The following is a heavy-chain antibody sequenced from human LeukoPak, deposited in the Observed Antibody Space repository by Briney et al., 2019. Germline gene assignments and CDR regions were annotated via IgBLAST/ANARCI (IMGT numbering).Heavy chain of an antibody. CDR2: IKPNSGGT. CDR1: GYTFTGYY. D-gene: IGHD3-10*01. V-gene: IGHV1-2*02. J-gene: IGHJ5*02. Sequence: GASVKVSCTASGYTFTGYYMHWVRQAPGQGLEWVGGIKPNSGGTYYAEKFQGRVTMPRDTSISTAYMELSRLRSDDTAVYYCARSPDYYGSGSYGWFDPWGQGTLVTVSS. CDR3: ARSPDYYGSGSYGWFDP.